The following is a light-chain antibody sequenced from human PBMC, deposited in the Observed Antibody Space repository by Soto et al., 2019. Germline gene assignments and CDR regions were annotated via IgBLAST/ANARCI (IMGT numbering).Light chain of an antibody. CDR2: GAS. CDR3: LQYDTAPLT. J-gene: IGKJ5*01. Sequence: EIVLTQSPGTLSLSPGERATLSCRASQSVSSSYLAWYQQKPGQAPRLLIYGASSRATGIPDRFSGSGSGTDFTLTISSLEAEDSAVYYCLQYDTAPLTFGQGTRLEIK. V-gene: IGKV3-20*01. CDR1: QSVSSSY.